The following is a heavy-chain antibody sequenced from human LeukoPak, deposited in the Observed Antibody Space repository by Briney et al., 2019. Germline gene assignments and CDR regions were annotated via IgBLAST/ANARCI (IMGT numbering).Heavy chain of an antibody. V-gene: IGHV4-4*07. CDR2: IFTSGVT. D-gene: IGHD3-10*01. CDR3: ARESSGNYYNPLGYMDV. CDR1: GGSISIYD. J-gene: IGHJ6*03. Sequence: PSETLSLTCTVSGGSISIYDWNWIRQPAGKGLEWIGRIFTSGVTNYDPSHKSRVTISVATSKNQSSLTLSSVTAADTAVYYCARESSGNYYNPLGYMDVWGQGTTVTVSS.